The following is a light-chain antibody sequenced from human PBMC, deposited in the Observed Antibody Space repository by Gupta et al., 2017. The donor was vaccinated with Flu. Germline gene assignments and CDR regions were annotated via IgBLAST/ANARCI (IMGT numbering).Light chain of an antibody. Sequence: GGNNIGSKRVPWYQQKPAQAPVVVVDGDRARPSGVPERFSGSYSGNTATLTLSRVEAGDEADDYCQVWDTSSDHRVFGGGTKLTVL. CDR3: QVWDTSSDHRV. J-gene: IGLJ3*02. CDR2: GDR. CDR1: NIGSKR. V-gene: IGLV3-21*02.